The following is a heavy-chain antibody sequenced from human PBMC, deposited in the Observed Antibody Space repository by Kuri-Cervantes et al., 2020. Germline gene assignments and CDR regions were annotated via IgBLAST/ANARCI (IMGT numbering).Heavy chain of an antibody. V-gene: IGHV3-21*01. CDR3: ARPGVAGFNDY. CDR2: ISGTGAYT. CDR1: GFTFSNSS. J-gene: IGHJ4*02. D-gene: IGHD6-19*01. Sequence: GESLKISCAASGFTFSNSSMNWVRQAPGKGLEWVSSISGTGAYTHYADSVKGRFTISRDNGKKSLYLQMNSLRVEDTAMYYCARPGVAGFNDYWGQGTLVTVSS.